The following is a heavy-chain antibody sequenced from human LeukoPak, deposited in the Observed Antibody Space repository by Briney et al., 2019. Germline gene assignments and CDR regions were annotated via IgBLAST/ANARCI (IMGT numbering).Heavy chain of an antibody. J-gene: IGHJ5*02. Sequence: GASVKVSCKASGYTFTSYGISWVRQAPGQGIEWMGWISAYNGNTNYAQKLQGRVTMPTDTSTSTAYMELRSLRSDDTAVYYCARDGAGATMVRGAHPRFDPWGQGTLVTVSS. V-gene: IGHV1-18*01. D-gene: IGHD3-10*01. CDR2: ISAYNGNT. CDR3: ARDGAGATMVRGAHPRFDP. CDR1: GYTFTSYG.